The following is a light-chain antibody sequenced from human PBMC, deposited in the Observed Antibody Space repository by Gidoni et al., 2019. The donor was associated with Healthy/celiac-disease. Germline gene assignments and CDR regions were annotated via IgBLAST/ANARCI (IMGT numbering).Light chain of an antibody. J-gene: IGKJ2*04. Sequence: EIVFPQSPATLSLSPGERSTLSCRASQSVSSYVAWYQQKPGQAPRLLIYDASNMATGIPARFSGSGSGTDFTLTISSLEPEDFAVYYWQQRSNWPCSFGQGTKLEIK. CDR1: QSVSSY. V-gene: IGKV3-11*01. CDR3: QQRSNWPCS. CDR2: DAS.